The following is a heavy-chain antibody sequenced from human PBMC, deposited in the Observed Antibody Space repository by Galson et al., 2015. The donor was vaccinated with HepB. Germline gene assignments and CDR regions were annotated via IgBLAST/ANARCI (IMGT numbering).Heavy chain of an antibody. CDR3: TTVSNYYDSSGSGAFDI. CDR2: ISYDGSNK. V-gene: IGHV3-30*04. Sequence: SLRLSCAASGFTFSSYAMHWVRQAPGKGLEWVAVISYDGSNKYYADSVKGRFTISRDNSKNTLYLQMNSLRAEDTAVYYCTTVSNYYDSSGSGAFDIWGQGTMVTVSS. D-gene: IGHD3-22*01. J-gene: IGHJ3*02. CDR1: GFTFSSYA.